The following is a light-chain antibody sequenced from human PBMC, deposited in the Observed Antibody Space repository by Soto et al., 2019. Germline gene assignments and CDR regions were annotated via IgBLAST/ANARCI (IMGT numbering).Light chain of an antibody. Sequence: QSVLTQPPSVSGAPGQRVTMSCSGSDSNIGGGYDLHWYQQLPGKAPKVLIYANDNRPSGVPDRFSGSRSGSSASLAITGLQAEDEADYYCQSYDSSLSAVVFGGGTKLTVL. V-gene: IGLV1-40*01. J-gene: IGLJ2*01. CDR1: DSNIGGGYD. CDR3: QSYDSSLSAVV. CDR2: AND.